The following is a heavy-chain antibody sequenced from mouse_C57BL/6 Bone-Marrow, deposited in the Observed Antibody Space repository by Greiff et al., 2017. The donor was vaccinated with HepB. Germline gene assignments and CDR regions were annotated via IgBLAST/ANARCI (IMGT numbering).Heavy chain of an antibody. J-gene: IGHJ1*03. V-gene: IGHV2-5*01. CDR1: GFSLTSYG. D-gene: IGHD1-1*01. Sequence: QVQLKESGPGLVQPSQSLSITCTVSGFSLTSYGVHWVRQSPGKGLEWLGVIWRGGSTDYNAAFMSRLSITKDNSKSQVFFKMNSLQADDTAIYYCAIYGSSSYWYFDVWGTGTTVTVSS. CDR2: IWRGGST. CDR3: AIYGSSSYWYFDV.